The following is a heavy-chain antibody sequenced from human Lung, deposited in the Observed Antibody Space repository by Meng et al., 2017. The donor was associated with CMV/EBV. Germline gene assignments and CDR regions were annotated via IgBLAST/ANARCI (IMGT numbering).Heavy chain of an antibody. V-gene: IGHV3-11*01. Sequence: GESLKISCAVSGFTFSDYYMAWIRQAPGKGLEWVSYISGSGTTTYYADSVQGRFTISRDSAKNSPYLEMNSLRAEDTAVYYCARDCATTSCYNPINTYYYFYGLDVWGQGTTVTFSS. CDR3: ARDCATTSCYNPINTYYYFYGLDV. CDR1: GFTFSDYY. CDR2: ISGSGTTT. D-gene: IGHD2-2*02. J-gene: IGHJ6*02.